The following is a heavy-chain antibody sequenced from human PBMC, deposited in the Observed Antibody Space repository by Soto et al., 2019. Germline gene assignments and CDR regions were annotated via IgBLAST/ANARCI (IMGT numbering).Heavy chain of an antibody. D-gene: IGHD3-3*01. CDR1: GFTFSSYA. J-gene: IGHJ3*02. Sequence: GSLRLSCAASGFTFSSYAMSWVRQAPGKGLEWVSAISGSGGSTYYADSVKGRFTISRDNSKNTLYLQMNSLRAEDTAVYYCVKDRDARGYYDFWSGPGAFDIRGQGTMVTVSS. V-gene: IGHV3-23*01. CDR3: VKDRDARGYYDFWSGPGAFDI. CDR2: ISGSGGST.